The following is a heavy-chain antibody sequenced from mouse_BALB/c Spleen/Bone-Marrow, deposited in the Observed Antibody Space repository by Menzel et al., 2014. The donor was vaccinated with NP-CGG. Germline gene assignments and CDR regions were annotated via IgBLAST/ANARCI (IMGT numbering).Heavy chain of an antibody. CDR2: INPSTGYT. J-gene: IGHJ2*01. CDR3: ARGDYYSDY. D-gene: IGHD2-13*01. V-gene: IGHV1-7*01. Sequence: LVESGAELAKPGASVKMSCKASGYTFTSYWMHWVKQRPGQGLEWIGYINPSTGYTEYNQKFKDKATLTADKSSSTAYMQLSSLTSEDSAVYYCARGDYYSDYWGQGTTLTVSS. CDR1: GYTFTSYW.